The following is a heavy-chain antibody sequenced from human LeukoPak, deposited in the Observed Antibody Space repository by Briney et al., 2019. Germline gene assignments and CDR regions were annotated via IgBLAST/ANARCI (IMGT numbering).Heavy chain of an antibody. Sequence: GASVKVSCKASGYTSTSYGISWVRQAPGQGLEWMGWISAYNGNTNYAQKLQGRVTMTTDTSTSTAYMELRSLRSDDTAVYYCAREEEAPAGDRSGMDVWGQGTTVTVSS. CDR3: AREEEAPAGDRSGMDV. V-gene: IGHV1-18*01. CDR1: GYTSTSYG. D-gene: IGHD2-2*01. J-gene: IGHJ6*02. CDR2: ISAYNGNT.